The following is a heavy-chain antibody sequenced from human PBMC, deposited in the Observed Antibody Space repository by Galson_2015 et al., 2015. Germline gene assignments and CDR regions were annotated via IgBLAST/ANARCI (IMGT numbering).Heavy chain of an antibody. D-gene: IGHD3-10*01. CDR3: ARGRWGLWFGDN. Sequence: SETLSLTCAISGGSISSRNWYSWVRQPPGKGLEWIGEINHSGSTTYNPSLKSRVTISVGTSKNQFFLKLTSVTAADTAVYFCARGRWGLWFGDNWGQGTLVTVSS. CDR2: INHSGST. J-gene: IGHJ4*02. CDR1: GGSISSRNW. V-gene: IGHV4-4*02.